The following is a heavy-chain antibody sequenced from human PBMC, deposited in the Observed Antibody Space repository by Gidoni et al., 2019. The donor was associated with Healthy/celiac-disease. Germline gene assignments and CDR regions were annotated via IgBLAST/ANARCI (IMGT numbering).Heavy chain of an antibody. J-gene: IGHJ6*02. Sequence: EVQLVESGGGLVQPGGSLRLSCAASGFTFGSYSMNWVRQAPGKGLEWVSYISSSSSTIYYADSVKGRFTISRDNAKNSLYLQMNSLRAEDTAVYYCARGTISSYYYYGMDVWGQGTTVTVSS. V-gene: IGHV3-48*01. CDR2: ISSSSSTI. CDR3: ARGTISSYYYYGMDV. D-gene: IGHD6-6*01. CDR1: GFTFGSYS.